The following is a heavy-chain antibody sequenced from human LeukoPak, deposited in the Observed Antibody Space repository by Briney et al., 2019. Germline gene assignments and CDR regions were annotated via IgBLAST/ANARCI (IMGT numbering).Heavy chain of an antibody. D-gene: IGHD3-22*01. CDR2: IYPGDSDT. J-gene: IGHJ3*02. CDR3: ARPDRGDSSGYDNDAFDI. V-gene: IGHV5-51*01. Sequence: GESLKISCKGSGYSFTSYWIGWVRQMPGKGLEWMGIIYPGDSDTRYSPSFQGQVTISADKSISTAYLQWSSLKASDTAMYYCARPDRGDSSGYDNDAFDIWGQGTMVTVSS. CDR1: GYSFTSYW.